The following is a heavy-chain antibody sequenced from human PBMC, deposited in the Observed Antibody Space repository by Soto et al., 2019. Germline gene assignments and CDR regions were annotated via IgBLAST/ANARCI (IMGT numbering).Heavy chain of an antibody. CDR3: ARLEGLATISYYFDF. J-gene: IGHJ4*02. Sequence: SETLSLTCTVSGGSISSYYWSWIRQPPGKGLEWIGYIYYSGSTNYNPSLKSRVTISVDTSKNQFSLKLSSVTAADSAVYFCARLEGLATISYYFDFWGQGAQVTVSS. CDR2: IYYSGST. V-gene: IGHV4-59*12. CDR1: GGSISSYY. D-gene: IGHD3-9*01.